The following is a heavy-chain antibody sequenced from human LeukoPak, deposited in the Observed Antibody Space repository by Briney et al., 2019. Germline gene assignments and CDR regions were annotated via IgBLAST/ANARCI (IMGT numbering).Heavy chain of an antibody. D-gene: IGHD3-10*01. CDR3: ARVPSMIRGVVNYGMDV. J-gene: IGHJ6*02. CDR1: GYSFTGYF. CDR2: INPNSGDT. Sequence: GPSVKVSCKTSGYSFTGYFMHWVRHAPGQGIDWMGWINPNSGDTKYAQRFQGRVAMTRDTSINTAYMELRRLTSDDTAVYYCARVPSMIRGVVNYGMDVWGQGTTVTVCS. V-gene: IGHV1-2*02.